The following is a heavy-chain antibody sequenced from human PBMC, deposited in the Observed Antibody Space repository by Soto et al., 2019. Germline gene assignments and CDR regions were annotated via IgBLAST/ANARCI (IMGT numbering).Heavy chain of an antibody. CDR3: ARETGGPLSGMDV. CDR1: GFTFSSYG. V-gene: IGHV3-33*01. CDR2: IWYDGSNT. D-gene: IGHD7-27*01. Sequence: QVQLVESGGGVVQPGRSLRLSCAVSGFTFSSYGMHWVRQAPGKGLEWVAVIWYDGSNTYYADSVKGRFTISRDDSKNTLYLQLNSLRAEDTAVYYCARETGGPLSGMDVWGQGTTVTVSS. J-gene: IGHJ6*02.